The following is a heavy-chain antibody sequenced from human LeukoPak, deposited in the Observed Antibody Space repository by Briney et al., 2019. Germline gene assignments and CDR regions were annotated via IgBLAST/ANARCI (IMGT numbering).Heavy chain of an antibody. Sequence: ASVKVSCKASGYTFNSYGISWVRQAPGQGLEWMGWISAYNGNTNYAQKLQGRVTMTTDTSTSTAYMELRSLRSDDTAVYYCARDPGTTITPHNWFDPWGQGTLVTVSS. CDR2: ISAYNGNT. J-gene: IGHJ5*02. V-gene: IGHV1-18*01. CDR1: GYTFNSYG. CDR3: ARDPGTTITPHNWFDP. D-gene: IGHD5-12*01.